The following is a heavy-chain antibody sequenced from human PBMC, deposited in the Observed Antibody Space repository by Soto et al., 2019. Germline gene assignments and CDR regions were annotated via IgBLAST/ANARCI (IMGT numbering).Heavy chain of an antibody. J-gene: IGHJ4*02. CDR3: KRDRRGPHPYFDY. CDR2: INTDGSDT. V-gene: IGHV3-74*01. CDR1: GFTFSSDW. Sequence: GGSLRLSCAASGFTFSSDWMHWVRQAPGKGLVWVSRINTDGSDTSYADSVKGRFTISRDNAKDTLYLQMNSLRAEDTAVYYCKRDRRGPHPYFDYGGQGNMVTV. D-gene: IGHD3-10*01.